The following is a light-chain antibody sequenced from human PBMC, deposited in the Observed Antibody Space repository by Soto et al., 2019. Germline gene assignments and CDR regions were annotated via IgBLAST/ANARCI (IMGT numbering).Light chain of an antibody. V-gene: IGKV3-11*01. CDR2: DAS. CDR3: QQRKKWPPLT. Sequence: EIVLTQSPATLCLSPGEIAALSCRASETVVIFLAWYQHKPGQAPRLLIYDASKRATGIPARFSGSGSGTDFTLTISSLEPEDFAVYSCQQRKKWPPLTFGGGTKVEIK. CDR1: ETVVIF. J-gene: IGKJ4*01.